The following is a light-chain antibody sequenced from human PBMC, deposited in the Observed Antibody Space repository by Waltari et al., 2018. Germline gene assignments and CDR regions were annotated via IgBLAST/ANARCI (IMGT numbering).Light chain of an antibody. CDR1: QGIRSY. CDR2: AAS. CDR3: LQHNSYPWT. Sequence: DIQMTQSPSSLSASVGDTVTITCRASQGIRSYLNWFQQKQGKATKLLIYAASSLESGFPSRFIVSGSGTEFTLTISSLQPEDFAAYYCLQHNSYPWTFGQGTKVEIK. V-gene: IGKV1-17*01. J-gene: IGKJ1*01.